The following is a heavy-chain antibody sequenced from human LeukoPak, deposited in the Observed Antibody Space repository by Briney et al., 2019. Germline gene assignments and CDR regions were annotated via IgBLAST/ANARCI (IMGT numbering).Heavy chain of an antibody. Sequence: GGSLRLSCAVTGFTVTNNYLTWVRQAPGKGLEWVSVVYSGGNTYYADSVKGRFTISRDNSKNTLYLQMNSLRAEDTAVYYCARDGRSGYNDYWGQGTLVTVSS. D-gene: IGHD5-12*01. V-gene: IGHV3-66*01. J-gene: IGHJ4*02. CDR1: GFTVTNNY. CDR3: ARDGRSGYNDY. CDR2: VYSGGNT.